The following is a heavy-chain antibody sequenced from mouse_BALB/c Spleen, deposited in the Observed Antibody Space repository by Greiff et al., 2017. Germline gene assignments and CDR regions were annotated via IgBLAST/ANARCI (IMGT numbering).Heavy chain of an antibody. CDR1: GFTFSSYA. D-gene: IGHD4-1*01. V-gene: IGHV5-6-5*01. CDR3: ARGTGTRAMDY. Sequence: EVQVVESGGGLVKPGGSLKLSCAASGFTFSSYAMSWVRQTPEKRLEWVASISSGGSTYYPDSVKGRFTISRDNARNILYLQMSSLRSEDTAMYYCARGTGTRAMDYWGQGTSVTVSS. J-gene: IGHJ4*01. CDR2: ISSGGST.